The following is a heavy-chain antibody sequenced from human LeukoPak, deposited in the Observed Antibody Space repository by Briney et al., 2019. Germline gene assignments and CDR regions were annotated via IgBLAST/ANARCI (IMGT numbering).Heavy chain of an antibody. Sequence: GGSLRLSCSASGFVFTIYTMYWVRQAPGKGPEYVSTISGSGNGFSIYYADSVKGRFTISRDNSKNTLYVQMNSLRAEDTALYYCARDWGMTTVYSFDFWGQGTLVTVSS. CDR2: ISGSGNGFSI. V-gene: IGHV3-64*04. CDR1: GFVFTIYT. J-gene: IGHJ4*02. D-gene: IGHD4-17*01. CDR3: ARDWGMTTVYSFDF.